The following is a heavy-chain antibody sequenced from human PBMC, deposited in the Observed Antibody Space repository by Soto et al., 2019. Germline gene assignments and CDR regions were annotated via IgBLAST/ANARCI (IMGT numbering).Heavy chain of an antibody. CDR2: ISAYNGDK. CDR3: ARDGPHIPAVGDV. Sequence: QVYLVQSGPEVKKPGASVKVSCEASGYTFINYGVSWVRQAPGQGLEWMGWISAYNGDKKYAQNVQGRVTLTTDTSTSTAYMEMRTLRSDDTAAYYCARDGPHIPAVGDVWGQGTTVTVSS. D-gene: IGHD6-13*01. CDR1: GYTFINYG. V-gene: IGHV1-18*01. J-gene: IGHJ6*02.